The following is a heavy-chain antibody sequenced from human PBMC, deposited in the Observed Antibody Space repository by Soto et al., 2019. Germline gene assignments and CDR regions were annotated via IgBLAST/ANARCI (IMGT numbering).Heavy chain of an antibody. CDR2: IKSKTDGGTT. Sequence: EVQLVESGGGLVKPGGSLRLSCAASGFTFSNAWMNWVCQAPGKGLEWVGRIKSKTDGGTTDYAAPVKGRFTISRDDSKNTLYLQMNSLKTEDTAVYYCTTYSHYYGSGKCYWGQGTLVTVSS. CDR1: GFTFSNAW. D-gene: IGHD3-10*01. CDR3: TTYSHYYGSGKCY. V-gene: IGHV3-15*07. J-gene: IGHJ4*02.